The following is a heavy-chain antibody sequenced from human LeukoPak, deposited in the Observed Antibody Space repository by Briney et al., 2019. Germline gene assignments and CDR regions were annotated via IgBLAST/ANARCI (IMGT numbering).Heavy chain of an antibody. CDR1: GFTFSSYA. J-gene: IGHJ4*02. V-gene: IGHV3-30-3*01. CDR2: ISYDGSNK. Sequence: PGRSLRLSCAASGFTFSSYAMHWVRQAPGKGLEWVAVISYDGSNKYYADSVKGRFTISRDNSKNTLYLQMNSLRAEDTAVYYCAKDRCSSTSCWAPFDYWGQGTLVTVSS. D-gene: IGHD2-2*01. CDR3: AKDRCSSTSCWAPFDY.